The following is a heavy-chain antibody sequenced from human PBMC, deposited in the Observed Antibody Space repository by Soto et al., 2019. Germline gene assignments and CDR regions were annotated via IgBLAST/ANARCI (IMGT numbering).Heavy chain of an antibody. J-gene: IGHJ6*02. V-gene: IGHV4-38-2*01. CDR1: GYSISSGYY. CDR2: IYHSGST. D-gene: IGHD2-2*02. CDR3: ARRGPNCSSTSCYRNYYYYGMDV. Sequence: LSLTCAVSGYSISSGYYWGWIRQPPGKGLEWIGSIYHSGSTYYNPSLKSRVTISVDTSKNQFSLKLSSVTAADTTVYYCARRGPNCSSTSCYRNYYYYGMDVWGQGTTVTVSS.